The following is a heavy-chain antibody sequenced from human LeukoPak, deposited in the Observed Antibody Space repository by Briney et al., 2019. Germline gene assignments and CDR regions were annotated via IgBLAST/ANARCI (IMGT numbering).Heavy chain of an antibody. J-gene: IGHJ6*03. Sequence: PSETLSLTCTVSGGSISSGSYYWSWIRQPAGKGLEWIGRIYTSGSTNYNPSLKSRVTISVDTSKNQFSLKLNSVTPEDTAVYYCAREATRYCYGSGSYNYYYMDVWGKGTTVTISS. V-gene: IGHV4-61*02. CDR3: AREATRYCYGSGSYNYYYMDV. CDR1: GGSISSGSYY. D-gene: IGHD3-10*01. CDR2: IYTSGST.